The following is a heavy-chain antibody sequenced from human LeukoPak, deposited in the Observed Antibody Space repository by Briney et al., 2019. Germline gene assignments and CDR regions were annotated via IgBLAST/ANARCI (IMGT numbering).Heavy chain of an antibody. V-gene: IGHV3-7*04. J-gene: IGHJ4*02. CDR1: GFTFSSYS. CDR2: IKQDGSEK. CDR3: ARDQGYGYDY. D-gene: IGHD5-18*01. Sequence: TGGSLRLSCAASGFTFSSYSMNWVRQAPGKGLEWVANIKQDGSEKYYVGSVKGRFTISRDNAKNSLYLQMNSLRAEDTAVYFCARDQGYGYDYWGQGTLVTVSS.